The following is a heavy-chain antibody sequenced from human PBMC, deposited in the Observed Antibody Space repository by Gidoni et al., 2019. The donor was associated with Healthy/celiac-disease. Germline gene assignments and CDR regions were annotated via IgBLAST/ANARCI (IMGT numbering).Heavy chain of an antibody. D-gene: IGHD4-4*01. V-gene: IGHV3-13*01. CDR2: IGTAGDT. J-gene: IGHJ4*02. CDR3: ATGSPEGVTNQFDY. CDR1: GFTFSSYD. Sequence: EVQLVESGGGLVPPGGSLRLSCAASGFTFSSYDMHWVRQATGKGLEWVSAIGTAGDTYYPGSVKGRFTISRENAKNSLYLQMNSLRAEDTAVYYCATGSPEGVTNQFDYWGQGTLVTVSS.